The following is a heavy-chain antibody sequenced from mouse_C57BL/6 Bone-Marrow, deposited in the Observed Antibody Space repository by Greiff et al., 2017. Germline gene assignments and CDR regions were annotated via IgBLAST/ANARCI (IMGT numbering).Heavy chain of an antibody. J-gene: IGHJ1*03. D-gene: IGHD1-1*01. CDR3: ARNYYGSSWNWYFDV. Sequence: QVQLQQPGAELVRPGTSVKLSCKASGYTFTSYWMHWVKQRPGQGLEWIGVIDPSDSYTNYTQKFKGKATLTVDTSSTTAYMQLSSLTSEDSAVYDCARNYYGSSWNWYFDVWGTGTTVTVSS. CDR1: GYTFTSYW. CDR2: IDPSDSYT. V-gene: IGHV1-59*01.